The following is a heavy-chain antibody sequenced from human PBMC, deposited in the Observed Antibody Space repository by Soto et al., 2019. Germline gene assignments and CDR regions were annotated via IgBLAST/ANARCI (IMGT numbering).Heavy chain of an antibody. CDR2: ISYDGSNK. CDR3: AKVLLSSGWYNDAFDI. CDR1: GFTFSSYG. D-gene: IGHD6-19*01. V-gene: IGHV3-30*18. J-gene: IGHJ3*02. Sequence: PGGSLRLSCAASGFTFSSYGMHWVRQAPGKGLEWVAVISYDGSNKYYADSVKGRFTISRDNSKNTLYLQMNSLRAEDTAVYYCAKVLLSSGWYNDAFDIWGQGTMVTVSS.